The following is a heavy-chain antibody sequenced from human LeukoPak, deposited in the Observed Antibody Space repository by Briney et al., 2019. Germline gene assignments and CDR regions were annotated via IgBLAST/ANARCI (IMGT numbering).Heavy chain of an antibody. D-gene: IGHD3-10*01. CDR2: FYDSGST. J-gene: IGHJ4*02. Sequence: SETLSLTCTVSGGSISSSSYYWDWIRQPPGKGLEWIGNFYDSGSTYYNPSLKSRVTISVDTCKNQFSLKLSSVTAADTAVYYCARARRSEPYFDYWGQGTLVTVSS. V-gene: IGHV4-39*01. CDR1: GGSISSSSYY. CDR3: ARARRSEPYFDY.